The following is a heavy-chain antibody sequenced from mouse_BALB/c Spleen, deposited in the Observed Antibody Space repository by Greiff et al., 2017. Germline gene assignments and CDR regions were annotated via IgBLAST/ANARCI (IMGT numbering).Heavy chain of an antibody. Sequence: EVQLQQSGPGLVKPSQSLSLTCTVTGYSITSDYAWNWIRQFPGNKLEWMGYISYSGSTSYNPSLKSRISITRDTSKNQFFLQLNSVTTEDTATYYCARRGYDYDPYYAMDYWGQGTSVTVSA. V-gene: IGHV3-2*02. D-gene: IGHD2-4*01. CDR3: ARRGYDYDPYYAMDY. CDR2: ISYSGST. CDR1: GYSITSDYA. J-gene: IGHJ4*01.